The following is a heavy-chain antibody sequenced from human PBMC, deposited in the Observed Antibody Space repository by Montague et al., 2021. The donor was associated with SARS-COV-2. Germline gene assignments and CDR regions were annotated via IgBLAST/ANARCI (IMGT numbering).Heavy chain of an antibody. V-gene: IGHV4-34*01. CDR2: INHSGST. D-gene: IGHD2-2*01. J-gene: IGHJ6*02. CDR3: TREGYQVLWSDYYYGMDV. Sequence: SETLSLTCAVYGGSFSGYYWSWIRQPPGKGLEWIGEINHSGSTNYNPSLKSRVTISVDTSKNQFSLKLSSVTAADTAVYYCTREGYQVLWSDYYYGMDVWGQGTMVTVSS. CDR1: GGSFSGYY.